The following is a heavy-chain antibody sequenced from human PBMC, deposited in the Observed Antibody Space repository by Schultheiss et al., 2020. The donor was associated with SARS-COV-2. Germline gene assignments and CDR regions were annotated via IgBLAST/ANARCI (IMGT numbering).Heavy chain of an antibody. CDR2: INPSGGST. CDR3: AKGVVDRPYYYYYGMDV. Sequence: ASVKVSCKASGYTFTSYYMHWVRQAPGQGLEWMGIINPSGGSTSYAQKFQGRVTMTRDTSTSTVYMELSSLRSEDTAVYYCAKGVVDRPYYYYYGMDVWGQGTTVTVSS. V-gene: IGHV1-46*01. J-gene: IGHJ6*02. CDR1: GYTFTSYY. D-gene: IGHD3-3*01.